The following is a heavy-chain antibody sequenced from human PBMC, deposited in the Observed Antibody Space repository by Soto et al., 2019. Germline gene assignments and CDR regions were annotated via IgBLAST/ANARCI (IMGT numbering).Heavy chain of an antibody. J-gene: IGHJ3*02. V-gene: IGHV1-69*06. CDR2: IIPIFGTA. Sequence: SVKVSCKASGGTFSSYAISWVRQAPGQGLEWMGGIIPIFGTANYAQKFQGRVTITADKSTSTAYMELSSLRSEDTAVYYCAREFIVVVPAAHAFDICCQGTIVTVS. CDR3: AREFIVVVPAAHAFDI. D-gene: IGHD2-2*01. CDR1: GGTFSSYA.